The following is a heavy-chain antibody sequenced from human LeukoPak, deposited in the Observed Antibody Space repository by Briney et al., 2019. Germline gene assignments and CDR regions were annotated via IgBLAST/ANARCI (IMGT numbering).Heavy chain of an antibody. CDR2: IYYSGST. CDR3: ARFSLSGYYLDY. V-gene: IGHV4-59*11. J-gene: IGHJ4*02. CDR1: GGSITNHF. D-gene: IGHD3-22*01. Sequence: PSETLSLTCTVSGGSITNHFWSWIRQSPGKGLEWIGYIYYSGSTRYNPSLKSRVTISVDTSKKQFSLNLSSVTAADTAVYYCARFSLSGYYLDYWGQGTLVTVSS.